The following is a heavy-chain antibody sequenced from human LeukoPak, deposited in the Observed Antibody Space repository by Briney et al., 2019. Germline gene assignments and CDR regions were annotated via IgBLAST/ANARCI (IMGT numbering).Heavy chain of an antibody. Sequence: GGSLRLSCAASGFTFSSYAMSWVRQAPGKGLEWVSSISGSGHNTYYADSVKGRFTVSRDNSKNTLYLQMNSLRAEDTAVYYCAKTEQWLVPPRFDYWGQGTLVTVSS. CDR3: AKTEQWLVPPRFDY. D-gene: IGHD6-19*01. J-gene: IGHJ4*02. CDR2: ISGSGHNT. V-gene: IGHV3-23*01. CDR1: GFTFSSYA.